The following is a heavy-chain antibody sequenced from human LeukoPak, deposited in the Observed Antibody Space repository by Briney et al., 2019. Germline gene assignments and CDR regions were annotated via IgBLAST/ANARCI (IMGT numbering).Heavy chain of an antibody. CDR2: IYYSGST. CDR3: AREARRFDP. J-gene: IGHJ5*02. D-gene: IGHD1-14*01. Sequence: SETLSLTCAVYGGSFSGYYWSWIRQPPGKGLEWIGYIYYSGSTNYNPSLKSRVTISVDTSKNQFSLKLSSVTAADTAVYYCAREARRFDPWGQGTLVTVSS. CDR1: GGSFSGYY. V-gene: IGHV4-59*01.